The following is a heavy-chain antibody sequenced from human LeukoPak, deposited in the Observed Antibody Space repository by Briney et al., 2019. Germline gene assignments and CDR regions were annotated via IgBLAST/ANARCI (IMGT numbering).Heavy chain of an antibody. CDR1: GGSISSYY. J-gene: IGHJ5*01. CDR2: IYYSGST. Sequence: SETLSLTCTVSGGSISSYYWSWIRQPPGKGLEWIGYIYYSGSTNYNPSLKSRVTISVDTSKNQFSLKLSSVTAADTAVYYCVRSRWFDSWGQGTLVTVSS. V-gene: IGHV4-59*01. CDR3: VRSRWFDS.